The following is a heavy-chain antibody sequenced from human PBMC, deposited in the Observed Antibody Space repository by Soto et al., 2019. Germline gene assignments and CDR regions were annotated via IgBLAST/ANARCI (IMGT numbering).Heavy chain of an antibody. V-gene: IGHV3-23*01. CDR1: GFTFNNYA. CDR2: INGSDDST. Sequence: EVQLLESGGGLVQPGGSLRLSCAASGFTFNNYAMTWVRQAPGKGLEWVSTINGSDDSTYYADSVKGRLTISRDNSKNALYLQMSSLRAEDTALYYCVKDWTGDTCPCMDVWGQGTTVTVSS. D-gene: IGHD2-8*02. J-gene: IGHJ6*01. CDR3: VKDWTGDTCPCMDV.